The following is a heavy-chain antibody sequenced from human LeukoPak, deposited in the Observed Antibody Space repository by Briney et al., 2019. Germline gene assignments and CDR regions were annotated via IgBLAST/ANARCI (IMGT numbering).Heavy chain of an antibody. J-gene: IGHJ4*02. V-gene: IGHV3-48*03. CDR1: GFTFSSYE. CDR3: ARGSDDYYGSGSYDH. CDR2: ISSSGSTI. Sequence: GRSLRLSCAASGFTFSSYEMNWVRQAPGKGLEWVSYISSSGSTIYYADSVKGRFTISRDNAKNSLYLQMNSLRAEDTAVYYCARGSDDYYGSGSYDHWGQGTLVTVSS. D-gene: IGHD3-10*01.